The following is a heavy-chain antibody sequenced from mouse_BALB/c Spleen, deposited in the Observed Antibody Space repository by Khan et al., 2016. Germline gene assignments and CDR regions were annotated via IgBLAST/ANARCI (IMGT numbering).Heavy chain of an antibody. CDR3: AREITTAPYAMDY. CDR2: ISYSGST. CDR1: GDSITSGY. D-gene: IGHD1-2*01. V-gene: IGHV3-8*02. J-gene: IGHJ4*01. Sequence: EVKLEESGPSLVKPSQTLSLTCSVTGDSITSGYWNWIRKFSGNKLEYMGYISYSGSTYYNPSLKSRISITRDTSKNQYYLQLNSVTTEDTATYNCAREITTAPYAMDYWGQGTSVTVSS.